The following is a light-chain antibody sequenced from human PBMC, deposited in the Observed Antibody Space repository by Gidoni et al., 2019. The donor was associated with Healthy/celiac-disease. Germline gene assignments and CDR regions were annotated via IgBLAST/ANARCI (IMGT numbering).Light chain of an antibody. CDR2: KAS. V-gene: IGKV1-5*03. J-gene: IGKJ1*01. Sequence: DFPMTLSPATLSESVGDRVTITFRASQSISSWLAWYQQKPGKDPKHLIYKASSLESRVPPRFSGSGSGKEFTLTISSLQADDVATYCCQQYNSYWTFGQGTKVEIK. CDR1: QSISSW. CDR3: QQYNSYWT.